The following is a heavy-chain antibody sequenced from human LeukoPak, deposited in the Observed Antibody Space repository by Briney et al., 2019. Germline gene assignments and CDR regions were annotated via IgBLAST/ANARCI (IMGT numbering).Heavy chain of an antibody. Sequence: GESLKISCKGTGFSFISYWIGLVRQMPGKGLEWMGIIYPGDSDTRYSPSFQGQVTISADKSISTAYLQWSSLKASDTAMYYCARSSPHCSSTSCPFDYWGQGTLVTVSS. J-gene: IGHJ4*02. CDR1: GFSFISYW. CDR3: ARSSPHCSSTSCPFDY. CDR2: IYPGDSDT. V-gene: IGHV5-51*01. D-gene: IGHD2-2*01.